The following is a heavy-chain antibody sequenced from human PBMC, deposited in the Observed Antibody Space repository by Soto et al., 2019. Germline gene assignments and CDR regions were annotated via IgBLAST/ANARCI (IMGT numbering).Heavy chain of an antibody. D-gene: IGHD6-13*01. V-gene: IGHV3-13*01. CDR3: AKDPQQLIVFFDY. Sequence: PGGALRLSCAASGFTFSSYDMHWVRQATGKGLNWVSAIGAAGDTYXXGSVKGRXXISRENAKNSXCLQMXILRAEYTAVYYCAKDPQQLIVFFDYWGQGTQVTVS. CDR2: IGAAGDT. CDR1: GFTFSSYD. J-gene: IGHJ4*02.